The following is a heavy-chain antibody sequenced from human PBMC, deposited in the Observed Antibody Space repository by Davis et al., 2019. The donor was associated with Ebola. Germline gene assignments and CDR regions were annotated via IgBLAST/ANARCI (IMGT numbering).Heavy chain of an antibody. V-gene: IGHV1-69*05. CDR1: AGTFSSYA. D-gene: IGHD3-3*01. J-gene: IGHJ6*02. CDR3: ARITGGLRFLEWYYGMDV. CDR2: IIPIFGTA. Sequence: SATLSCKASAGTFSSYAISWVRQAPAQGLEWMGGIIPIFGTANYAQKLQGRVTMTTDTSTSTAYMELRSLRSDDTAVYYCARITGGLRFLEWYYGMDVWGQGTTVTVSS.